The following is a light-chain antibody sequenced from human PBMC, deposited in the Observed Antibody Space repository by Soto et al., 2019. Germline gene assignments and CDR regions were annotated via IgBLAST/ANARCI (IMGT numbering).Light chain of an antibody. CDR1: GNGVGAYNY. CDR3: CSYAGGYTYL. CDR2: GVA. V-gene: IGLV2-11*01. Sequence: QSLLTQPRSVSGAPGQSVTISCTGTGNGVGAYNYVSWYQQHPGRPPKLMIYGVARWPSGVPDRFSGSKSGNTASLTISGLQAEDEADYFCCSYAGGYTYLFGTGTKATVL. J-gene: IGLJ1*01.